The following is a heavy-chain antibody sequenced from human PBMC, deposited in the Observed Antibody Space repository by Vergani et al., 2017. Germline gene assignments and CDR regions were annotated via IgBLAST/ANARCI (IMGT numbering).Heavy chain of an antibody. CDR1: GYSSTSYW. J-gene: IGHJ4*02. CDR3: ARHVCSSTSCSPFDY. CDR2: IDPSDSNT. D-gene: IGHD2-2*01. V-gene: IGHV5-10-1*01. Sequence: EVQLVQSGAEVKKPGESLKISCKGSGYSSTSYWISWVRQMPGKGLQWMGRIDPSDSNTNYSPSFQGHVTISADKSISTDYLQWSSLKAWDTAMYYCARHVCSSTSCSPFDYWGQGTLVTVSS.